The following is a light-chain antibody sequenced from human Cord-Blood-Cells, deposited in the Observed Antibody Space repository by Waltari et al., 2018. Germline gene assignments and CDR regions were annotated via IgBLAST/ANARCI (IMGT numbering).Light chain of an antibody. CDR3: QQSYSTPWT. CDR1: QSISSY. J-gene: IGKJ2*01. V-gene: IGKV1-39*01. Sequence: DIQMIQSPSSLSSSVGARVTITSRANQSISSYLNWYQQKPGKAPKLLIYAASSLQSGVPSRFSGSGSGTDFTLTISSLQPEDFATYYCQQSYSTPWTFGQGTELEIK. CDR2: AAS.